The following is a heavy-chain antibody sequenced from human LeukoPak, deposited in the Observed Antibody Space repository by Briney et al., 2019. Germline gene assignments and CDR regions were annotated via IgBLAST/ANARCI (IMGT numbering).Heavy chain of an antibody. Sequence: SETLSLTCAVYGGSFSGYYWSWIRQPPGKGLEWIGEINHSGSTNYNPSLKSRVTISVDTSKNQFSLKLSSVTAADTAVYYCARLYDFWSGYPRSYNWFDPWGQGTLVTVSS. V-gene: IGHV4-34*01. CDR2: INHSGST. D-gene: IGHD3-3*01. J-gene: IGHJ5*02. CDR3: ARLYDFWSGYPRSYNWFDP. CDR1: GGSFSGYY.